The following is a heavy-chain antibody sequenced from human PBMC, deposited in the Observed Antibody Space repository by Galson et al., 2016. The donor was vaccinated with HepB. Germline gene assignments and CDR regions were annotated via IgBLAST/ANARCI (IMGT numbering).Heavy chain of an antibody. CDR3: ARDRVVVSRFDL. V-gene: IGHV1-3*01. CDR2: ISAGNGST. Sequence: SVKVSCKASGYTFTSYTMHWVRQAPGQRLEWMGWISAGNGSTEYSQKFQGRVTITRDTSASTAYMELSSLRSEDTAVYYCARDRVVVSRFDLWGQGTLVTVSS. J-gene: IGHJ5*02. CDR1: GYTFTSYT. D-gene: IGHD3-22*01.